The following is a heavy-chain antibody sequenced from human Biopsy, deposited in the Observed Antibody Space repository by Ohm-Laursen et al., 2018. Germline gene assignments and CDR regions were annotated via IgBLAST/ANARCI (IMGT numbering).Heavy chain of an antibody. CDR1: GGSIISYY. CDR3: ARLRGGVVINYSWFDP. V-gene: IGHV4-59*05. D-gene: IGHD3-3*01. Sequence: TLSLTCTVSGGSIISYYWNWIRQPAGKGLEWIGSISYRGTTSYNPSLKSRVAISVDTSKNQLSLSLNSVTAADTAVFYCARLRGGVVINYSWFDPWGQGILVTVPS. J-gene: IGHJ5*02. CDR2: ISYRGTT.